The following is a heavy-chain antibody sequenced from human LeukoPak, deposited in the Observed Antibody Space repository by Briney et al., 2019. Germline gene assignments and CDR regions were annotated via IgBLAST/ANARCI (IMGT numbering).Heavy chain of an antibody. CDR3: ASGKDAAAGTFDY. CDR2: ITSSSIYK. CDR1: GFTFSRYN. J-gene: IGHJ4*02. Sequence: GGSLRLSCATSGFTFSRYNMNWVRQAPGKGLEWVSSITSSSIYKYYADSMKGRFTISRDNAKNSLYLQMNSLRAEDTAVYYCASGKDAAAGTFDYWGQGTLVTVSS. V-gene: IGHV3-21*01. D-gene: IGHD6-13*01.